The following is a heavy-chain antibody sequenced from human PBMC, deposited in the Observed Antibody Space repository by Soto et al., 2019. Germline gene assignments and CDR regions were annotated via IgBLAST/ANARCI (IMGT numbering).Heavy chain of an antibody. CDR1: GGTFSSYA. J-gene: IGHJ5*02. Sequence: SVKVSCKASGGTFSSYAISWVRQAPGQGLEWMGGIIPIFGTANYAQKFQGRVTITADESTSTAYMELSSLRSEDTAVYYCARDNPAAADPKWFDPWGQGTLVTVSS. V-gene: IGHV1-69*13. D-gene: IGHD6-13*01. CDR3: ARDNPAAADPKWFDP. CDR2: IIPIFGTA.